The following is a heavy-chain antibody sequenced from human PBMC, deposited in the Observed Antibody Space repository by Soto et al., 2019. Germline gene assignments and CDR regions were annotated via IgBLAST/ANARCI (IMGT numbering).Heavy chain of an antibody. D-gene: IGHD2-15*01. V-gene: IGHV1-18*01. Sequence: QVQLVQSGAEVKKPGASVKVSCKASGYTFTSYGISWVRQAPGQGFEWMGWISAYNGNTNYAQKLQGRVTMTTDTSTSTAYMELRSLRSDDTAVYYCARSDCSGGSCYSYYFDYWGQGTLVTVSS. CDR2: ISAYNGNT. CDR3: ARSDCSGGSCYSYYFDY. J-gene: IGHJ4*02. CDR1: GYTFTSYG.